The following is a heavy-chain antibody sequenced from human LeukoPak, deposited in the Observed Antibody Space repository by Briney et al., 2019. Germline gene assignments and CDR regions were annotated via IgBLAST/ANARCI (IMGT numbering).Heavy chain of an antibody. CDR1: GFTLSSHS. CDR2: ISSSSSYI. V-gene: IGHV3-21*01. Sequence: GGSLRLSCAASGFTLSSHSMNWVRQAPGKGLEWVASISSSSSYIYYADSVKGRFTISRDNAKNSLYLQMNSLRAEDTAVYYCARDDMQQLVSGLDYWGQGTLVTVFS. J-gene: IGHJ4*02. CDR3: ARDDMQQLVSGLDY. D-gene: IGHD6-13*01.